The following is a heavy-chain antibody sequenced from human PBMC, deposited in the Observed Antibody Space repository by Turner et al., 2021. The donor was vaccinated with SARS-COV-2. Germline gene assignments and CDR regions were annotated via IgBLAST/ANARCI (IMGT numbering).Heavy chain of an antibody. CDR3: TVLDMATIPYAFDI. J-gene: IGHJ3*02. CDR2: IDPNSGGT. V-gene: IGHV1-2*02. D-gene: IGHD5-12*01. CDR1: GYTLTGYY. Sequence: QVQLVQSGAEVKQPRASVKVYCKDSGYTLTGYYMHWVRQAPGQGLEWMGCIDPNSGGTNYAQMFHGMVTTTSDTSNSTSYMQISGLASDDAAEYYLTVLDMATIPYAFDIWGQGTMVTVSS.